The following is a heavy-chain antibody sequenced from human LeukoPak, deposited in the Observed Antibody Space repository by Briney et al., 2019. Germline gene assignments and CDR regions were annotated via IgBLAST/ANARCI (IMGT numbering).Heavy chain of an antibody. V-gene: IGHV1-18*01. D-gene: IGHD4-17*01. CDR3: ARDPTTVPPSGYFDL. Sequence: ASVKVSCKASGNTFTSYAITWVRQAPGQGLEWMGWISAYNGNTNYAQKLQGRVTMTTDTSTSTAYMELRSLRSDDTALYYCARDPTTVPPSGYFDLWGRGTLVTVSS. J-gene: IGHJ2*01. CDR1: GNTFTSYA. CDR2: ISAYNGNT.